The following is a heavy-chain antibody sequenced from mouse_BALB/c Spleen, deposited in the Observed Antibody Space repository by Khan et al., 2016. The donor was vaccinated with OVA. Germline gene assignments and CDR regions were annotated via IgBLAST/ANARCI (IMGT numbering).Heavy chain of an antibody. Sequence: QVQLKESGPGLVAPSQSLSITCTVSGFSLDKYSVHWIRQSPGKGLEWLGVIWSAGSTDYNAALISRLTITKDNSRSQVFFKVNSLQPNDTAIYYCARRGYDYGRGALFVYWGQGPLVTVSA. V-gene: IGHV2-2*02. CDR3: ARRGYDYGRGALFVY. CDR2: IWSAGST. J-gene: IGHJ3*01. CDR1: GFSLDKYS. D-gene: IGHD2-4*01.